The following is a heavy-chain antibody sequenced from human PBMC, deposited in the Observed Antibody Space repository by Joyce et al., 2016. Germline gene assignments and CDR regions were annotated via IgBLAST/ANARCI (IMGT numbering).Heavy chain of an antibody. J-gene: IGHJ3*02. CDR1: GYSFTNYY. V-gene: IGHV5-51*01. CDR3: ATVVVTGGSFGLDI. Sequence: EVQLVQSGAEVKKPGESLKISCKGSGYSFTNYYIGWVRQMPGKGPEWMVIIYPGYSETKYGPSFQGQVTISVDKSITTAYLQWSSLKASDTAMYYCATVVVTGGSFGLDIWGQGTMVTVSS. CDR2: IYPGYSET. D-gene: IGHD2-21*02.